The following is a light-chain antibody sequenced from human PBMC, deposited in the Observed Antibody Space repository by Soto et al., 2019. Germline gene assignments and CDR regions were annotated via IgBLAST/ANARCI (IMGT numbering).Light chain of an antibody. CDR2: EAS. V-gene: IGKV1-5*03. Sequence: DIQMTQSPSTLSAFVGDRVTITCRASQGIFRRLAWYQQKPGKAPNLLIFEASTLENGVPSRFSGSGSGTEFTLTISSLQPDDFATYYCQHYNSYSEAFGQRSKVDI. CDR1: QGIFRR. CDR3: QHYNSYSEA. J-gene: IGKJ1*01.